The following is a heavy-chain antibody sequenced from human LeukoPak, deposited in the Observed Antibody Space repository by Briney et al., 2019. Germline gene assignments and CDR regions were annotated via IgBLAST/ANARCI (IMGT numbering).Heavy chain of an antibody. CDR1: GFTFSSYA. CDR2: ISASGGGT. Sequence: PGGSLRLSCAASGFTFSSYALSWVRQAPGMGLEWVSVISASGGGTYYADSVKGRFTISRDNSKNTLYLQMNSLRAEDTALYYCARGIIVATPWDFDYWGQGTLVTVSS. V-gene: IGHV3-23*01. D-gene: IGHD5-12*01. J-gene: IGHJ4*02. CDR3: ARGIIVATPWDFDY.